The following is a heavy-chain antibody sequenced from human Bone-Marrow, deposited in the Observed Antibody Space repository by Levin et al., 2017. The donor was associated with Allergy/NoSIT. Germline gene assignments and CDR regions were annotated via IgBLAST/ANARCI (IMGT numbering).Heavy chain of an antibody. D-gene: IGHD2-15*01. CDR3: SRYRLQYCSGGNCYSAYDYYGLDV. Sequence: GGSLRLSCAASGFTFSDYYMSWIRQAPGKGLEWVSYISTGSSTIYYADSVKGRFTISRDNAKSSLFLQMDSLRAEDTAVYYCSRYRLQYCSGGNCYSAYDYYGLDVWGQGTTVTVSS. J-gene: IGHJ6*02. CDR1: GFTFSDYY. CDR2: ISTGSSTI. V-gene: IGHV3-11*01.